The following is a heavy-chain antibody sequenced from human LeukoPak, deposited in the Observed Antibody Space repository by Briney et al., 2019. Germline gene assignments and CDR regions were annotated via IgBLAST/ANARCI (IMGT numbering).Heavy chain of an antibody. CDR2: IYRDGDA. Sequence: PGGSLRLSCAASGFTFSSYGMHWVRQAPGKGLEWIASIYRDGDATYNPSLKSRVTTSVDTSKNQLFLELTSVTAADTAIYYCVRGHRDNWHLDFAHWGQGTLVTVSS. CDR3: VRGHRDNWHLDFAH. CDR1: GFTFSSYG. J-gene: IGHJ5*02. V-gene: IGHV4-38-2*01. D-gene: IGHD1-20*01.